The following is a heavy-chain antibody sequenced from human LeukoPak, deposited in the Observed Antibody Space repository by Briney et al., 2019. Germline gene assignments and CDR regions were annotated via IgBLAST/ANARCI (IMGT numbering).Heavy chain of an antibody. J-gene: IGHJ4*02. D-gene: IGHD5-24*01. V-gene: IGHV1-8*01. CDR1: GYTFTSYD. CDR2: MNPNSGNT. Sequence: ASVKVSCKASGYTFTSYDINWVRQATGQGLEWMGWMNPNSGNTGYAQKFQGRVTMTRNTSISTAYMELSSLRSEDTAVYYCASEQGEMATLISFDYWGQGTLVTVSS. CDR3: ASEQGEMATLISFDY.